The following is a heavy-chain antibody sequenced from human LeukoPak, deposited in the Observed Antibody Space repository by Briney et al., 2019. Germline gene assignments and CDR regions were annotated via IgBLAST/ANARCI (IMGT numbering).Heavy chain of an antibody. J-gene: IGHJ4*02. CDR2: IIPIFGTA. V-gene: IGHV1-69*13. D-gene: IGHD6-13*01. CDR1: GGTFSSYA. CDR3: ARDGNSSSWYFY. Sequence: SVTVSCTASGGTFSSYAISWVRQAPGQGLEWMGGIIPIFGTANYAQKFQGRVTITADESTSTAYMELSSLRSEDTAVYYCARDGNSSSWYFYWGQGTLVTVSS.